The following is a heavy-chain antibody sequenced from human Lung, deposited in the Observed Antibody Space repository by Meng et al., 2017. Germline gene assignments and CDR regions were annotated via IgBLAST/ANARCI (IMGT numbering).Heavy chain of an antibody. Sequence: QVQLMQSWPGVKKPGASGKVSCKASGYTFAAYWIQWVRQAPGQGLEWMGRIDPKSDNTHYAQKFQGRVTMTRDTSISTAYMELSGLRSDDTAVYYCARDEDISAAGYLLGDFWGQGTLVTVSS. D-gene: IGHD6-13*01. CDR2: IDPKSDNT. V-gene: IGHV1-2*06. CDR3: ARDEDISAAGYLLGDF. CDR1: GYTFAAYW. J-gene: IGHJ4*02.